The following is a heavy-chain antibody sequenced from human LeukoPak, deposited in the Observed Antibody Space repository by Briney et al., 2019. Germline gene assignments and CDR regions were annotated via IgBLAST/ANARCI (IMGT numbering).Heavy chain of an antibody. Sequence: GGSLRLSCAASGFTFSSYEMNWVRQAPGEGLEWISYISTSGRTIYYADSVKGRFTISRDNAKNSLYLRMTSLRAEDTAVYYCASYLYKSLDYWGQGTLVTVSS. CDR3: ASYLYKSLDY. CDR2: ISTSGRTI. J-gene: IGHJ4*02. CDR1: GFTFSSYE. V-gene: IGHV3-48*03. D-gene: IGHD3-10*01.